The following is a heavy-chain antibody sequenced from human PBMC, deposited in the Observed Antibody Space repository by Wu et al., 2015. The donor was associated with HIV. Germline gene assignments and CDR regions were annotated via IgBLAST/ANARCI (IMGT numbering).Heavy chain of an antibody. D-gene: IGHD4-23*01. CDR3: ARGGVYGVNVGDYSYYYYIDV. CDR2: ISAYNGNT. J-gene: IGHJ6*03. Sequence: QVQLVQSGVEVKKPGASVKVSCKASGYTFTSYGISWVRQAPGQGLEWMGWISAYNGNTNYAQKLQGRVTMTTDTSTSTAYMELRSLRSDDTAVYYCARGGVYGVNVGDYSYYYYIDVWGKGTTVTVSS. CDR1: GYTFTSYG. V-gene: IGHV1-18*01.